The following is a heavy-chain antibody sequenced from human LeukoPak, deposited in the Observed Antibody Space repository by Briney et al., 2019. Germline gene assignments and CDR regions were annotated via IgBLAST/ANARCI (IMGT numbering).Heavy chain of an antibody. J-gene: IGHJ4*02. D-gene: IGHD6-13*01. CDR3: ARDTPGIAAAGIDY. Sequence: GASVKVSCKASGYTFTGYYMHWGRQAPGQGLEWMGRINPNSGGTNYAQKFQGRVTMTRDTSISTAYMELSRLRSDDTAVYYCARDTPGIAAAGIDYWGQGTLVTVSS. V-gene: IGHV1-2*06. CDR1: GYTFTGYY. CDR2: INPNSGGT.